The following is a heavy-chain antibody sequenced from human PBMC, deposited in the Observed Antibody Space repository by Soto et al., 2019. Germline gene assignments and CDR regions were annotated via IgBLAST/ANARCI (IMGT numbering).Heavy chain of an antibody. J-gene: IGHJ4*02. D-gene: IGHD6-13*01. V-gene: IGHV3-30*18. Sequence: QVQLVESGGGVVQPGTSLRLSCAASGFTFSRNGMHWVRQAPGKGLEWVALISYDGSTKYYADSVKGRFTISRDNSKNTQYLQMNSLRAEDTAVYYCAKDRSSSWTFDYWGQGTLVTVSS. CDR3: AKDRSSSWTFDY. CDR1: GFTFSRNG. CDR2: ISYDGSTK.